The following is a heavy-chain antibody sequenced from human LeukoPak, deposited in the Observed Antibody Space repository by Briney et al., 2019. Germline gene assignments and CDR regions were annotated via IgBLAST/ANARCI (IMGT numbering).Heavy chain of an antibody. Sequence: SETLSLTCTVSGGSISGSSYYWGWIRQPPGKGLEWLGSIYYSGSTYYNPSLKSRVTISVDTSKNQFSLKLSSVTAADTAVYYCARGAHDSSGYYYRKGYFDYWGQGTLVTVSS. V-gene: IGHV4-39*07. CDR1: GGSISGSSYY. D-gene: IGHD3-22*01. J-gene: IGHJ4*02. CDR2: IYYSGST. CDR3: ARGAHDSSGYYYRKGYFDY.